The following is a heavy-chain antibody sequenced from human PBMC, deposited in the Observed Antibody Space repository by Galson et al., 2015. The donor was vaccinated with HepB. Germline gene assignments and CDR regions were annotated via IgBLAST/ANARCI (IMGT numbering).Heavy chain of an antibody. D-gene: IGHD4-11*01. CDR3: ARGGATVTPYGMDV. CDR2: IYHSGST. CDR1: GGSISSGGYS. Sequence: TLSLTCAVSGGSISSGGYSWSWIRQPPGKGLEWIGYIYHSGSTYYNPSLKSRVTISVDRSKNQFSLKLSSVTAADTAVYYCARGGATVTPYGMDVWGQGTTVTVSS. J-gene: IGHJ6*02. V-gene: IGHV4-30-2*01.